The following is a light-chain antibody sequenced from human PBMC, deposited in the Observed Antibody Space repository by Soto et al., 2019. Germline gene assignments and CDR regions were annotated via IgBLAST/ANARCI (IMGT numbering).Light chain of an antibody. CDR1: SGSVSSRYY. V-gene: IGLV8-61*01. Sequence: QAVVTQEASLSVSPGGTVTLTCGLTSGSVSSRYYPSWYRQDPGQTPRTLIYSGDIRSSVVPDRFAGSILGSKAALTITGAQADDESVYYCVLCMKGDIRVFGGGTKLTVL. CDR3: VLCMKGDIRV. J-gene: IGLJ2*01. CDR2: SGD.